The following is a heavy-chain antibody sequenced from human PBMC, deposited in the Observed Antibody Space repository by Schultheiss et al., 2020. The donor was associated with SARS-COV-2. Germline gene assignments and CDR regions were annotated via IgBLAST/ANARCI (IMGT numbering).Heavy chain of an antibody. CDR2: INPKSDYT. V-gene: IGHV1-2*06. J-gene: IGHJ3*02. D-gene: IGHD6-13*01. CDR3: ARESSSWYGTGRVVDAFDI. Sequence: ASVKVSCKASGYTFTDYYIHWVRQAPGQGPEWMGRINPKSDYTNYAQKFQGRVIMTSDTSISTAYMEMSSLRSDDTAMYYCARESSSWYGTGRVVDAFDIWGQGTMVTVSS. CDR1: GYTFTDYY.